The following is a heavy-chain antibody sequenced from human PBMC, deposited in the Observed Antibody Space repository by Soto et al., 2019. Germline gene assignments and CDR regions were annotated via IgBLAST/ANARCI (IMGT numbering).Heavy chain of an antibody. Sequence: GGSLRLSCAASGITFNRNGMHWVRQAPGKGLEWVAVIWYDGSKTAYSDSVKGRFTISRDNAKNTLYLQMNRVRAEDTAIYYCARDRSAGDYFYYGMDVWSQGTTVTVSS. CDR3: ARDRSAGDYFYYGMDV. J-gene: IGHJ6*02. V-gene: IGHV3-33*01. CDR2: IWYDGSKT. CDR1: GITFNRNG. D-gene: IGHD1-1*01.